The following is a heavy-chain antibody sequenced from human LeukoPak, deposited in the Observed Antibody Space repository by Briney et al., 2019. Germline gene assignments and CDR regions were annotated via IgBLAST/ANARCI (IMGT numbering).Heavy chain of an antibody. Sequence: GASVKVSCKASGYTFTSYGISWVRQAPGQGLEWMGWISAYNGNTNYAQKLQGRVTMTTDTSTSTAYMELRSLRSDDTAVYYCARIVAVPAAMRGWFDPWGQGTLVTVSS. V-gene: IGHV1-18*01. J-gene: IGHJ5*02. CDR3: ARIVAVPAAMRGWFDP. D-gene: IGHD2-2*01. CDR2: ISAYNGNT. CDR1: GYTFTSYG.